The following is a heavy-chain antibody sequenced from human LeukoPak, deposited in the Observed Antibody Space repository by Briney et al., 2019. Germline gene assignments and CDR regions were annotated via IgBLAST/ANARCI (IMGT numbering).Heavy chain of an antibody. CDR1: GFTFSRYA. CDR2: ISGSGGST. V-gene: IGHV3-23*01. D-gene: IGHD3-10*01. J-gene: IGHJ4*02. Sequence: GGSLRLSCSASGFTFSRYAMSWVRQAPGKGLEWVSPISGSGGSTYYADSVKGRFSISRDNSKHTVYLQINSLRAEDTAVYYCARDRDYYNYFEYWGQGTLVTVSS. CDR3: ARDRDYYNYFEY.